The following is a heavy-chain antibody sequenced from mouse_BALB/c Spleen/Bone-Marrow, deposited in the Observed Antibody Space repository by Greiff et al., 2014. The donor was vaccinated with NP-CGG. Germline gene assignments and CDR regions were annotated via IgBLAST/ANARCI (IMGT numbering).Heavy chain of an antibody. CDR3: ARRDGSYFDY. Sequence: QVQLQQSGAELVRPRTSVKVSCKASGYAFTNYLIEWVKQRPGQGLEWIGMINPGSGGTNYNEKFKSKATLTADKSSSTAYMQLSSLTSDDSAVYFCARRDGSYFDYWGQGTTLTVSS. J-gene: IGHJ2*01. CDR2: INPGSGGT. V-gene: IGHV1-54*01. CDR1: GYAFTNYL. D-gene: IGHD3-3*01.